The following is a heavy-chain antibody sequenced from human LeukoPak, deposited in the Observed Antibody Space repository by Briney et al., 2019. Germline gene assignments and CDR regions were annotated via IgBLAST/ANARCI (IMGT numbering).Heavy chain of an antibody. Sequence: SQTLSLTCAISGDSVSSNSAAWNWIRQSPSGGLEWLGRTYYRSKWYNDYAVSVKSRITINPDTSKNQLSLQLNSVTPEDTAIYYYTREASGSVMRSWGQGTLVTVSS. V-gene: IGHV6-1*01. D-gene: IGHD3-10*01. CDR1: GDSVSSNSAA. J-gene: IGHJ5*02. CDR3: TREASGSVMRS. CDR2: TYYRSKWYN.